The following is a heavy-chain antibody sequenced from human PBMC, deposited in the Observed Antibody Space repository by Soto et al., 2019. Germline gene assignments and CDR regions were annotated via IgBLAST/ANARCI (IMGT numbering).Heavy chain of an antibody. CDR1: GYTFTSYG. V-gene: IGHV1-18*01. J-gene: IGHJ3*02. D-gene: IGHD1-26*01. CDR3: AREQEEEVGATSKLNAFDI. CDR2: ISAYNGST. Sequence: ASVKVSCKASGYTFTSYGISWVRQAPGQGLEWMGWISAYNGSTSYAQKFQGRVTMTRDTSTSTVYMELSSLRSEDTAVYYCAREQEEEVGATSKLNAFDIWGQGTMVTVSS.